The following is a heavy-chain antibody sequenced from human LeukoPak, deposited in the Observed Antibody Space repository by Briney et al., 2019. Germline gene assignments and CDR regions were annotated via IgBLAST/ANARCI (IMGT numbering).Heavy chain of an antibody. J-gene: IGHJ4*02. CDR1: AGSVSSGSYY. CDR2: IYYSGST. CDR3: ARARDQATDYYFDY. D-gene: IGHD1-26*01. Sequence: SETLSLTCTVSAGSVSSGSYYWSWIRQPPGKGLEWIGYIYYSGSTNYNPSLKSRVTISVDTSKNQFSLKLSSVTAADTAVYYCARARDQATDYYFDYWGQGTLVTVSS. V-gene: IGHV4-61*01.